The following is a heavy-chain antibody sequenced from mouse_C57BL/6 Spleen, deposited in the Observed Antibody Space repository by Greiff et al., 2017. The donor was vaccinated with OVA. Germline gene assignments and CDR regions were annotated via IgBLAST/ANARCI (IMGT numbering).Heavy chain of an antibody. J-gene: IGHJ2*01. D-gene: IGHD1-1*01. CDR2: INPYNGGT. V-gene: IGHV1-19*01. Sequence: EVKLQQSGPVLVKPGASVKMSCKASGYTFTDYYMNWVKQSHGKSLEWIGVINPYNGGTSYNQKFKGKATLTVDKSSSTAYMELNSLTSEDSAVYYCARSFTTVVATDFDYWGQGTTLTVSS. CDR3: ARSFTTVVATDFDY. CDR1: GYTFTDYY.